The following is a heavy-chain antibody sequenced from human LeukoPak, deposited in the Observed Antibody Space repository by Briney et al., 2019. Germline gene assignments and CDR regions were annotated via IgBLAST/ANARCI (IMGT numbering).Heavy chain of an antibody. J-gene: IGHJ1*01. CDR3: AKDSRDSSGYYYGYFQH. V-gene: IGHV3-30*18. D-gene: IGHD3-22*01. Sequence: GSPGLSCAAPGFPFKSYGMHWGRQGPGKGLGGGAGISYDGSNKYYADSVKGRFTISRDNSKNTLYLQMNSLRAEDTAVYYCAKDSRDSSGYYYGYFQHWGQGTLVTVSS. CDR2: ISYDGSNK. CDR1: GFPFKSYG.